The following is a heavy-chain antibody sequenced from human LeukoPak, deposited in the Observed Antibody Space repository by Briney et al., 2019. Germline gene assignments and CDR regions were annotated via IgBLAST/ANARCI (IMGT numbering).Heavy chain of an antibody. CDR2: IYHSGST. J-gene: IGHJ5*02. V-gene: IGHV4-38-2*01. D-gene: IGHD2-2*01. CDR1: GYSISSGYY. Sequence: SETLSLTCAVSGYSISSGYYWGRIRQPPGKGLEWIGSIYHSGSTYYNPSLKSRVTISVDASKNQFSLKLSSVTAADTAVYYCARQGGIVVVPAALNWFDPWGQGTLVTVSS. CDR3: ARQGGIVVVPAALNWFDP.